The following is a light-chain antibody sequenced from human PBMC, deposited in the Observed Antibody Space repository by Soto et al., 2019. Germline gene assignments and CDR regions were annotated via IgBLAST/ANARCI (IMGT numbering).Light chain of an antibody. CDR3: QGYRT. J-gene: IGKJ1*01. V-gene: IGKV1-5*01. CDR2: DAS. Sequence: DIQMTQSPSILSASAGDRVTITCRASQSISSWLAWYQQKPGKAPKLLIYDASSLESGVPSRFSGSGSGTEFTLTISGLQPDDFATYYCQGYRTFGQGTKVDIK. CDR1: QSISSW.